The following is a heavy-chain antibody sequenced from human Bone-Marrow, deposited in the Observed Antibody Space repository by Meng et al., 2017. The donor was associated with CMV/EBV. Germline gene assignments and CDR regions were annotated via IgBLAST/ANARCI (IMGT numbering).Heavy chain of an antibody. Sequence: GESLKISCAASGFTFSSYSMNWVRQAPGKGLEWVSYISSSSSTIYYADSVKGRFTISRDNAKNSLYLQMNSLRAEDTAVYYCARRMAAAGTGYWGQGTRVTSSS. CDR3: ARRMAAAGTGY. V-gene: IGHV3-48*04. J-gene: IGHJ4*02. CDR1: GFTFSSYS. D-gene: IGHD6-13*01. CDR2: ISSSSSTI.